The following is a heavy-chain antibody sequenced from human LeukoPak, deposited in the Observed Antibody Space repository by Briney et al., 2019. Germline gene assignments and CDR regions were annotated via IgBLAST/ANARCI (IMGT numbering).Heavy chain of an antibody. Sequence: GGSLRLSCAASGINFRSSGMHWVRQAPGKGLEWVTFIQNDGSDKYYAASVKGRFTISRDNSKNTVYLHMASLRADDTALYYCAREGGRAVPGRFDQWGQGTLITVSS. J-gene: IGHJ4*02. D-gene: IGHD6-13*01. CDR1: GINFRSSG. CDR2: IQNDGSDK. V-gene: IGHV3-30*02. CDR3: AREGGRAVPGRFDQ.